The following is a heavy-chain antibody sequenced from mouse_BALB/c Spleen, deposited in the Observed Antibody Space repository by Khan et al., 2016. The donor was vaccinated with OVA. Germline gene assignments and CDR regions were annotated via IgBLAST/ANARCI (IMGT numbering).Heavy chain of an antibody. J-gene: IGHJ2*01. D-gene: IGHD1-2*01. V-gene: IGHV14-1*02. CDR1: GFNIKDYY. Sequence: EVQLQESGTVLVRPGALVRLSCTASGFNIKDYYIHWVKQRPDQGLEWFGGFDPDSGNTMYDPNLQGQANITRDTSSHPAFLQLSSLTSEDTADSCCPRPIIHYFDYWGQGTPLTVSS. CDR3: PRPIIHYFDY. CDR2: FDPDSGNT.